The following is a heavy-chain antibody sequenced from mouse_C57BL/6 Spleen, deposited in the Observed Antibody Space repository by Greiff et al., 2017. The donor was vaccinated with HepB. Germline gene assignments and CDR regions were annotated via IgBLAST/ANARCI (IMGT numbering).Heavy chain of an antibody. CDR1: GYSITSGYA. CDR3: ARGEYYGSHFDY. CDR2: ISYSGST. Sequence: EVQLQQSGPGLVKPSQSLSLTCTVTGYSITSGYAWHWIRHFPGNILEWMGYISYSGSTNYNPSLKSRISITHDTSKNHFFLKLNSVTTEDTATYYCARGEYYGSHFDYWGQGTTLTVSS. V-gene: IGHV3-1*01. D-gene: IGHD1-1*01. J-gene: IGHJ2*01.